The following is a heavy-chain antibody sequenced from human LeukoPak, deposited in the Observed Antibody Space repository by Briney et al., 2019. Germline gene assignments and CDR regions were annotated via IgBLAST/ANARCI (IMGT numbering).Heavy chain of an antibody. CDR1: GFTFSSYA. J-gene: IGHJ6*02. Sequence: PGGSLRLSCAASGFTFSSYAMSWVRQAPGKGLEWVSAISASGGSTYYADSVRGRFTISRDNSKNTLYLQMSSLRAEDTAVYYCAKPRQQLVRYGLDVWGQGTTVIVSS. V-gene: IGHV3-23*01. D-gene: IGHD6-6*01. CDR3: AKPRQQLVRYGLDV. CDR2: ISASGGST.